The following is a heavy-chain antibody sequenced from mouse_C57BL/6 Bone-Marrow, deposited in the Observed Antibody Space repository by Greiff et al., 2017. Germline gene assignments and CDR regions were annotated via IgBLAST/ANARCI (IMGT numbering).Heavy chain of an antibody. Sequence: QVQLQQSGAELVKPGASVKISCKASGYAFSSYWMNWVKQRPGKGLEWIGQIYPGDGDTNYNGKFKGKATLTADKSSSTAYRQLSSLTSDDSAVYFCASDYSNYEGAMDYWVQGTSVTVSS. J-gene: IGHJ4*01. D-gene: IGHD2-5*01. V-gene: IGHV1-80*01. CDR3: ASDYSNYEGAMDY. CDR1: GYAFSSYW. CDR2: IYPGDGDT.